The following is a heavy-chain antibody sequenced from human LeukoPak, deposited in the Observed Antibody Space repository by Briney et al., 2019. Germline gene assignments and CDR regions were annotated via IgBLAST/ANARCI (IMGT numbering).Heavy chain of an antibody. J-gene: IGHJ4*02. CDR1: GFTFSSYG. CDR3: ARDSRQQFDY. V-gene: IGHV3-30*02. D-gene: IGHD6-13*01. Sequence: GGSLRLSCTASGFTFSSYGMHWVRQAPGKGLEWVAFIRYDGSNKYYADSVKGRFTISRDNSKNTLYLQMNSLRAEDTAVYYCARDSRQQFDYWGQGTLVTVSS. CDR2: IRYDGSNK.